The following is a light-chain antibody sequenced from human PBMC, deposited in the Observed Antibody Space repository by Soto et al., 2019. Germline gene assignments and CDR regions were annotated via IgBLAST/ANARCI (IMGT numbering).Light chain of an antibody. V-gene: IGKV1-39*01. CDR1: QSISSW. CDR2: AAY. Sequence: DIGLTQSPSTLSAAVVERVTVTGRASQSISSWLAWYQQKPGKAPKLLIYAAYSLQSGVTSSISGSRSGTDFLVITSSLQSEDFATYYCQLSYSTPWTFGPGTKVEIK. J-gene: IGKJ1*01. CDR3: QLSYSTPWT.